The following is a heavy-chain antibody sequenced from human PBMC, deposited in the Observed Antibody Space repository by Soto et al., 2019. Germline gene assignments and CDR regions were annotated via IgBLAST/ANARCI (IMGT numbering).Heavy chain of an antibody. Sequence: SETLSLTCTVSGGSISSYYWSWIRQPPGKGLEWIGYIYYSGSTNYNPSLKSRVTISVDTSKNQFSLKLSSVTAADTAVYYCARGPRAMVIYYWGQGTLVTVSS. V-gene: IGHV4-59*08. CDR3: ARGPRAMVIYY. J-gene: IGHJ4*02. CDR2: IYYSGST. CDR1: GGSISSYY. D-gene: IGHD5-18*01.